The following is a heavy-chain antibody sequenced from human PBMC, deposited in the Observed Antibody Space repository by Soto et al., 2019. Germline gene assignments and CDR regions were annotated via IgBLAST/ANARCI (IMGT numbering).Heavy chain of an antibody. Sequence: QVQLVESGGGLVKPGGSLRLSCAASGFTFDNYYMSWIRQAPGKGLEWVSYISSSDGTTYYADSLKGRFTISRDNAKSSLYLQMNSLRAEDTAVYYCAREINYSRYPRVIDYWGQGTLVNVSS. CDR2: ISSSDGTT. J-gene: IGHJ4*02. CDR1: GFTFDNYY. D-gene: IGHD1-7*01. CDR3: AREINYSRYPRVIDY. V-gene: IGHV3-11*01.